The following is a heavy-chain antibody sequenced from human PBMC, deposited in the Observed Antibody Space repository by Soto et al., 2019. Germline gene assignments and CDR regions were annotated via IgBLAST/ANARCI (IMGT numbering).Heavy chain of an antibody. CDR2: IWYDGSNK. D-gene: IGHD2-21*01. J-gene: IGHJ4*02. Sequence: GGSLRLSCAASGFTFSIYGMHWVRQAPGKGLEWVAVIWYDGSNKYYADSVKGRFTISRDNFKNTLYLQMNSLRAEDTAVYYCARDLFPYYFDYWGQGTLVTVSS. CDR1: GFTFSIYG. V-gene: IGHV3-33*01. CDR3: ARDLFPYYFDY.